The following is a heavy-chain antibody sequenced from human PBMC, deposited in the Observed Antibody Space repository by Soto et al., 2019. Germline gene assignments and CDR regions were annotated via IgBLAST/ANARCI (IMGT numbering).Heavy chain of an antibody. Sequence: GGSLRLSCAASGFTFSSYWMHWVRQAPGKGLVWVSRINSDGSSTSYADSVKGRFTISRDNAKNTLYLQMNSLRAEDTAVYYCARSGITIFGVVTLNGFDPWGQGTLVTVSS. D-gene: IGHD3-3*01. J-gene: IGHJ5*02. CDR3: ARSGITIFGVVTLNGFDP. CDR1: GFTFSSYW. V-gene: IGHV3-74*01. CDR2: INSDGSST.